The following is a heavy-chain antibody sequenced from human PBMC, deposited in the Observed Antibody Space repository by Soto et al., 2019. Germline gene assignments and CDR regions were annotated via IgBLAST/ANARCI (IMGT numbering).Heavy chain of an antibody. CDR1: GGTFSSYA. V-gene: IGHV1-69*06. J-gene: IGHJ6*02. D-gene: IGHD6-19*01. CDR3: ARGRGDRIGLDYYYYGMDV. CDR2: IIPIFGTA. Sequence: QVQLVQSGAEVKKPGSSVKVSCKASGGTFSSYAISWVRQAPGQGLEWMGGIIPIFGTANYAQKFQGRVTITADKSTSTAYMERSSLRSEDTAVYYCARGRGDRIGLDYYYYGMDVWGQGTTVSVSS.